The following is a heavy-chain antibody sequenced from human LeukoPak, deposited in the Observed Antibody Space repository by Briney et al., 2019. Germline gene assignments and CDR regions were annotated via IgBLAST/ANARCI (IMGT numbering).Heavy chain of an antibody. V-gene: IGHV3-48*01. CDR2: ISSSSTI. J-gene: IGHJ4*02. Sequence: PGGSLRLSCAASGVTFSTYSMNWVRQAPGKGLEWVSYISSSSTIYYADSVKGRFTISRDNSKNTLYLQMNSLRAEDTAVYYCARDGYCSSTSCYYFDYWGQGTLVTVSS. CDR3: ARDGYCSSTSCYYFDY. CDR1: GVTFSTYS. D-gene: IGHD2-2*01.